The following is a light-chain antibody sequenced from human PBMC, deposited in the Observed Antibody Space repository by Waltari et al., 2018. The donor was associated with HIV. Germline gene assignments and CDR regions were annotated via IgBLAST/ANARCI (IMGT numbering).Light chain of an antibody. J-gene: IGLJ2*01. CDR2: GNK. CDR3: QSYDITLSASVV. V-gene: IGLV1-40*01. Sequence: QSVLTQPPSVSGAPGQRVTISCTGSTSNIGADYDVHWYQQIPGTAPKPLISGNKNRPSGGPDRFSASKSGTSASLTITGLQAEDEADYFCQSYDITLSASVVFGGGTKLTVL. CDR1: TSNIGADYD.